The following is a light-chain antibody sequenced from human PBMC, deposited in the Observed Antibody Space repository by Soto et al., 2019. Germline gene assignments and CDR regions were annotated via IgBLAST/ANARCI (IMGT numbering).Light chain of an antibody. CDR2: TAS. CDR1: ETITIY. J-gene: IGKJ1*01. CDR3: QQNYDTPRT. Sequence: DIQMTQSPSSLSASVGDRVTITCRASETITIYLSWYQQKLGRPPKLLIYTASMLQSGVPSRFSASGSGTNFTLTISSLQSEDFATYYCQQNYDTPRTFGQGTKVE. V-gene: IGKV1-39*01.